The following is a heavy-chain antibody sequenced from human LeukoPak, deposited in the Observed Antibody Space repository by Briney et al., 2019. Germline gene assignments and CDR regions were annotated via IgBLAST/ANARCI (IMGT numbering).Heavy chain of an antibody. CDR3: ARRDQTTGWSFDY. J-gene: IGHJ4*02. V-gene: IGHV4-4*07. CDR2: IYASGST. CDR1: GDSFSRYY. Sequence: SETLSLTCVVSGDSFSRYYWSWIRQPAGKGLEGIGQIYASGSTIYNPSLASRVTLSIDTSQKQFSLKVRSVTAADTAVYYCARRDQTTGWSFDYWGQGSQVIVSS. D-gene: IGHD6-19*01.